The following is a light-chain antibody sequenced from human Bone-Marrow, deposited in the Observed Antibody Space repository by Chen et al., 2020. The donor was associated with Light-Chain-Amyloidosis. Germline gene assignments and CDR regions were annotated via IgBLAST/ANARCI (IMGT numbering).Light chain of an antibody. J-gene: IGLJ3*02. V-gene: IGLV6-57*01. Sequence: NFMLTQPHSVSEPPGKTVIISCTRSSGSIATNYVQGYQQRPGSSPTTVIYEDDHRPSGVPDRFSGSIDRSSNSASLTISGLKTEDEADYYCQSYQGSSQGVFGGGTTLTVL. CDR1: SGSIATNY. CDR2: EDD. CDR3: QSYQGSSQGV.